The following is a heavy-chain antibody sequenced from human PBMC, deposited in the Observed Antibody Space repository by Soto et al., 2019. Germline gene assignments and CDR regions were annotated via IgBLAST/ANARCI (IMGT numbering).Heavy chain of an antibody. Sequence: QVQLQESGPGLVKPSQTLSLTCTVSGGSISSGGYYWSWIRQHPGKGLEWIGYIYYSGSTYYNPSLKSRVTISVDTSMNQFSLKLSSVTAADTAVYYCARIQPYYYGSGSYPHYFDYWGQGTLVTVSS. CDR3: ARIQPYYYGSGSYPHYFDY. V-gene: IGHV4-31*03. J-gene: IGHJ4*02. CDR2: IYYSGST. D-gene: IGHD3-10*01. CDR1: GGSISSGGYY.